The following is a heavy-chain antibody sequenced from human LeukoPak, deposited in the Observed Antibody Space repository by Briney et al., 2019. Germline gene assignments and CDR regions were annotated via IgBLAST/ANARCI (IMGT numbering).Heavy chain of an antibody. CDR3: TGDVYQH. V-gene: IGHV3-7*05. CDR1: GFSFSTYW. Sequence: GGSLRLSCAASGFSFSTYWMSWVGQAPGKGLEYVANIKQDGSEKYYVDSVKGRFTISRDNSKNTVYLQMNSLRAEDTAVYYCTGDVYQHWGQGTLVTVSS. J-gene: IGHJ1*01. D-gene: IGHD1-14*01. CDR2: IKQDGSEK.